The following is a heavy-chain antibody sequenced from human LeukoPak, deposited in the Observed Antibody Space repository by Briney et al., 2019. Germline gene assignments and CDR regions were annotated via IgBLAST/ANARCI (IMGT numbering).Heavy chain of an antibody. CDR2: ISSSSSTI. J-gene: IGHJ3*02. CDR1: GFTFSSYS. V-gene: IGHV3-48*04. CDR3: ARLDPLSAFDI. Sequence: PGGSLRLSCAASGFTFSSYSMNWVRQAPGKGLEWVSYISSSSSTIYYADSVKGRFTISRDNAKNSLYLQMNSLRAKDTAVYYCARLDPLSAFDIWGQGTMVTVSS. D-gene: IGHD3/OR15-3a*01.